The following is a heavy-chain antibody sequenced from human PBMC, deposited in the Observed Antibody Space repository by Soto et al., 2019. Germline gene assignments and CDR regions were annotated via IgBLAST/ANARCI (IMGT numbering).Heavy chain of an antibody. CDR3: ARGSVSGSYDY. Sequence: SETLSLTCPVSGGSISSGDYYWSWIRQPPGKGLEWIGYIYYSGSTYYNPSLKSRVTISVDTSKNQFSLKLSSVTAADTAVYYCARGSVSGSYDYWGQGTLVTVSS. J-gene: IGHJ4*02. D-gene: IGHD1-26*01. V-gene: IGHV4-30-4*01. CDR2: IYYSGST. CDR1: GGSISSGDYY.